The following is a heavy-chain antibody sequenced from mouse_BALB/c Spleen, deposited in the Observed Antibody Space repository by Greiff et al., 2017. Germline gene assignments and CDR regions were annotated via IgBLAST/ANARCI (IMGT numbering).Heavy chain of an antibody. V-gene: IGHV5-6*01. D-gene: IGHD1-1*01. J-gene: IGHJ2*01. Sequence: EVQLQESGGDLVKPGGSLKLSCAASGFTFSSYGMSWVRQTPDKRLEWVATISSGGSYTYYPDSVKGRFTISRDNAKNTLYLQMSSLKSEDTAMYYCARPYYYGSSYYFDYWGQGTTLTVSS. CDR2: ISSGGSYT. CDR3: ARPYYYGSSYYFDY. CDR1: GFTFSSYG.